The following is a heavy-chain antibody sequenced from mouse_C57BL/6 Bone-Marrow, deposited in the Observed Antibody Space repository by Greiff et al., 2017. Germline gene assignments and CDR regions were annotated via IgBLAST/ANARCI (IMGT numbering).Heavy chain of an antibody. CDR2: ISSGGSYT. J-gene: IGHJ2*01. CDR3: ARLRFDY. V-gene: IGHV5-6*02. D-gene: IGHD1-1*01. CDR1: GFTFSSYG. Sequence: DVKLVESGGDLVKPGGSLKLSCAASGFTFSSYGMSWVRQTPDKRLEWVATISSGGSYTYYPDSVKGRFTISRDNAKNTLYLQMSRLKSEDTAMYYCARLRFDYWGQGTTLTVSS.